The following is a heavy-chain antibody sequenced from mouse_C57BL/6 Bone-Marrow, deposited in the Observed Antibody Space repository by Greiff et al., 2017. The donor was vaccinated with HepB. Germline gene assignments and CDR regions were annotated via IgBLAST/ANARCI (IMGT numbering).Heavy chain of an antibody. V-gene: IGHV7-1*01. CDR1: GFTFSDFY. J-gene: IGHJ2*01. CDR2: SRNKANDYTT. Sequence: EVMLVESGGGLVQSGRSLRLSCATSGFTFSDFYMEWVRQAPGKGLEWIAASRNKANDYTTEYSASVKGRFIVSRDTSQSILYLQMNALRAEDTAIYYCARDPGEGFDYWGQGTTLTVSS. CDR3: ARDPGEGFDY. D-gene: IGHD4-1*01.